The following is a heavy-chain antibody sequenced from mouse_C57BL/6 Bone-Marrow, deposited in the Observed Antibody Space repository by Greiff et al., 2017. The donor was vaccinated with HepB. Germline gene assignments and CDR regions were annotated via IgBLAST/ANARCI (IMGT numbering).Heavy chain of an antibody. CDR1: GYTFTSYW. CDR3: AREGYYGFDY. D-gene: IGHD1-1*01. CDR2: IDPSDSYT. Sequence: QVQLQQPGAELVRPGTSVKLSCKASGYTFTSYWMHWVKQRPGQGLEWIGVIDPSDSYTNYNQKFKGQATLTVDTSSSTAYMQLSSLTSEDSAVYYCAREGYYGFDYWGQGTTLTVSS. V-gene: IGHV1-59*01. J-gene: IGHJ2*01.